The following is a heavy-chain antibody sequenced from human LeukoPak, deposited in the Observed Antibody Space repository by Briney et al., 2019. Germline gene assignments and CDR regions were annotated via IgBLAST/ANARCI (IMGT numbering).Heavy chain of an antibody. V-gene: IGHV3-53*01. J-gene: IGHJ4*02. D-gene: IGHD6-13*01. CDR3: ASAIGSTWYEFDY. CDR1: GFTVNNNY. CDR2: IYSGGYT. Sequence: PGGSLRLSCAASGFTVNNNYMSWVRLAPGRGLEWVSVIYSGGYTYYAGSVKGRFTISRDNSKNTLYLQMNSLRAEDTAVYYCASAIGSTWYEFDYWGQGTLVTVSS.